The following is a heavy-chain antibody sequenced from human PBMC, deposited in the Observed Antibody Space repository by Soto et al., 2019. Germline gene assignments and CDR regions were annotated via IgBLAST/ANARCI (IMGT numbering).Heavy chain of an antibody. D-gene: IGHD3-10*01. CDR1: GFTFSSYW. V-gene: IGHV3-7*03. CDR3: ARDQGAGVLLWFGEFNY. J-gene: IGHJ4*02. Sequence: GGSLRLSCAASGFTFSSYWMSWVRQAPGKGLEWAANIKQDGSEKYYVDSVKGRFTISRDNAKSSLYLQMNSLRAEDTAVYYCARDQGAGVLLWFGEFNYWGQGTLVTVSS. CDR2: IKQDGSEK.